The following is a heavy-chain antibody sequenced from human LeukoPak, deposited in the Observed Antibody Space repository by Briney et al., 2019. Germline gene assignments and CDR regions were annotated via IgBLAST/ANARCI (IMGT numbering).Heavy chain of an antibody. V-gene: IGHV3-7*01. CDR1: GFTFSNYW. Sequence: SGGSLRLSCSASGFTFSNYWMTWVRQSPGKGLEWVAIIKHDGSDKYCVDSVKGRFTISRDNAKNSLYLQMRSLRAEDTAVYYCARGGHRQKEFWGQGTLVTVSS. D-gene: IGHD3-10*01. CDR3: ARGGHRQKEF. J-gene: IGHJ4*02. CDR2: IKHDGSDK.